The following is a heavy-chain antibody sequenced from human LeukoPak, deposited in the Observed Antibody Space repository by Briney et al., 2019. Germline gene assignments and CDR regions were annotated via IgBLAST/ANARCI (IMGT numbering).Heavy chain of an antibody. Sequence: GASVKLSCKAAGYTFTSYGISWGRQAPGQGLEWMGWISAYNGNTNYAQKLPGRVTMTTATSTSTDYMELRSLRSDDTAVYSCARSSDSSRRGDYWGQGTLITVSS. V-gene: IGHV1-18*01. CDR3: ARSSDSSRRGDY. CDR1: GYTFTSYG. D-gene: IGHD6-13*01. CDR2: ISAYNGNT. J-gene: IGHJ4*02.